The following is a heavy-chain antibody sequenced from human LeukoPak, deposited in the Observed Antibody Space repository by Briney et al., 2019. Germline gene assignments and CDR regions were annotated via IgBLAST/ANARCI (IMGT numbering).Heavy chain of an antibody. CDR1: GGSISSGSYY. Sequence: PSQTLSLTCTVSGGSISSGSYYWSWIRQPAGKGLEWIGRIYTRGSTNYNPSLKSQVNISVDTSKNQFSLNLNSVTAADTAVYYCARLLAGCPGGRCRAHFDYWGQGTLVTVSS. CDR3: ARLLAGCPGGRCRAHFDY. CDR2: IYTRGST. D-gene: IGHD2-15*01. V-gene: IGHV4-61*02. J-gene: IGHJ4*02.